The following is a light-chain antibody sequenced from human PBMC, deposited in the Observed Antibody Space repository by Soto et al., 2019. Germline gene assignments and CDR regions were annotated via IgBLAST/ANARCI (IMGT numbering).Light chain of an antibody. V-gene: IGKV1-5*03. J-gene: IGKJ1*01. Sequence: DIHMTQSPSTVSASVGDRVTITCRASQNINTWLAWYQQKPGKAPKLLILKASSLESGVPSRFSGSGSGTEFTLTISSLQPDDLATYYCQQYNNYFWAFGQGTKVDIK. CDR3: QQYNNYFWA. CDR2: KAS. CDR1: QNINTW.